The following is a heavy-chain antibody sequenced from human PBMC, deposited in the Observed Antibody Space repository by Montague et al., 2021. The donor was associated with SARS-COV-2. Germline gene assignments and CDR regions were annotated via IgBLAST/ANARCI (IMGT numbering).Heavy chain of an antibody. V-gene: IGHV4-34*01. CDR1: GGSFSNYY. CDR3: ARGILSMKMAVVVLLGGSYYFDS. D-gene: IGHD3-22*01. J-gene: IGHJ4*02. CDR2: SDHRGST. Sequence: SETLSLTCAVYGGSFSNYYWSWIRQPPGKGLEWTGESDHRGSTNYNSSLKSRVTISVDTSKNQFSLRLSSVTAADTAVYYCARGILSMKMAVVVLLGGSYYFDSWGQGTLVAVSS.